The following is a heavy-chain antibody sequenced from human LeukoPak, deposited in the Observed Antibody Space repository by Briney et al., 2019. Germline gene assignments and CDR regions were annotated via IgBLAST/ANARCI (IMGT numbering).Heavy chain of an antibody. J-gene: IGHJ4*02. CDR1: GFTFSSYG. D-gene: IGHD3-16*01. V-gene: IGHV3-33*06. CDR2: IWYDGSNK. Sequence: GRSLRLSCAASGFTFSSYGMHWVRQAPGKGLEWVAVIWYDGSNKYYADSVKGRFTISRDNSKNTLYLQMNSLRAEDTAVYYCAKDLGREVSDSSVDYWGQGTLVTVSS. CDR3: AKDLGREVSDSSVDY.